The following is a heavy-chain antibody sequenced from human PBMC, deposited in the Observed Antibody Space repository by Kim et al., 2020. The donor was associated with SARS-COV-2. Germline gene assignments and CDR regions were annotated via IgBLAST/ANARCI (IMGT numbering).Heavy chain of an antibody. D-gene: IGHD3-22*01. CDR3: TSRPYYYDSSGYYYEDY. J-gene: IGHJ4*02. CDR2: IKSKTDGGTT. Sequence: GGSLRLSCAASGFTFSNAWMSWVRQAPGKGLEWVGRIKSKTDGGTTDYAAPVKGRFTISRDDSKNTLYLQMNSLKTEDTAVYYCTSRPYYYDSSGYYYEDYWGQGTLVTVSS. CDR1: GFTFSNAW. V-gene: IGHV3-15*01.